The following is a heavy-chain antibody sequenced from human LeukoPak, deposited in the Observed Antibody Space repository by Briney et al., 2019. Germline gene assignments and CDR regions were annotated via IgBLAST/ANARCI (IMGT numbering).Heavy chain of an antibody. CDR2: IRSKAYGGTT. J-gene: IGHJ4*02. D-gene: IGHD2-2*01. V-gene: IGHV3-49*03. Sequence: SGGSLRLSCTASGFTFGDYAMSWFRQAPGKGLEWVGFIRSKAYGGTTEYAASVKGRFTISRDDSKSIAYLQMNSRKTEDTAVYYCTRVWYCSSTSCYAPDYWGQGTLVTVSS. CDR1: GFTFGDYA. CDR3: TRVWYCSSTSCYAPDY.